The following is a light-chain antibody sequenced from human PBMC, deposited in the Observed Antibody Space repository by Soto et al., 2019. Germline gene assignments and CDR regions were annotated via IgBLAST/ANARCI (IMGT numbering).Light chain of an antibody. CDR1: QDIRGA. V-gene: IGKV1-13*02. Sequence: AIPVTQSPSSLSASVGDRVTITCRASQDIRGALAWYQQKPGKAPKLLIYDVSTLESGVPSRFSGSGSGTEFTLTISSLQPVDFGTYYCQQFNSYPITFGHGTRLEIK. CDR2: DVS. J-gene: IGKJ5*01. CDR3: QQFNSYPIT.